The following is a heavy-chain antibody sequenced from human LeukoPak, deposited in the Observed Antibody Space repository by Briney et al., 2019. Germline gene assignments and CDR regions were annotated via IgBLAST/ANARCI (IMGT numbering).Heavy chain of an antibody. CDR2: IDPDGSHQ. V-gene: IGHV3-7*01. J-gene: IGHJ6*03. Sequence: GGSLRLSCVASGFTFSSYWATWVRQAPGKGLEWVANIDPDGSHQYYVDSVKGRFTISKDNAKNSLYLQMNSLRAEDTAVYYCAKGERYYYGSGKAMDVWGKGTTVTISS. D-gene: IGHD3-10*01. CDR3: AKGERYYYGSGKAMDV. CDR1: GFTFSSYW.